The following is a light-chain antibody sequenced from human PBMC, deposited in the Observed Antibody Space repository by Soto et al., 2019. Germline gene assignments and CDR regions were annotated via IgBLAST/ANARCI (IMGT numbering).Light chain of an antibody. CDR1: QSVSSY. Sequence: EIVLTQSPATLSLSPGERATLSCRASQSVSSYLAWYQQKPGQAPRLLIYDASNRATGIPARFRGSGSGTDFTLTISSLEPEDFAVYYCQQRSFWPLTFGGGTKVEI. V-gene: IGKV3-11*01. CDR3: QQRSFWPLT. J-gene: IGKJ4*01. CDR2: DAS.